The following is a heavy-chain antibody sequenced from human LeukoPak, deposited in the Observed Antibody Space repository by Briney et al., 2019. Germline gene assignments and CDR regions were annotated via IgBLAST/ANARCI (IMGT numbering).Heavy chain of an antibody. J-gene: IGHJ4*02. CDR3: AVAILAFDY. Sequence: GASRKISGKGSVYSFTSYWSGGVRQLPGKGLEWMGIIYPGDSDTRYSPSFQGQVTISADKSISTAYLQCSSLKASDTAMYYCAVAILAFDYWGQGTLVSVPS. CDR1: VYSFTSYW. V-gene: IGHV5-51*01. D-gene: IGHD3-3*02. CDR2: IYPGDSDT.